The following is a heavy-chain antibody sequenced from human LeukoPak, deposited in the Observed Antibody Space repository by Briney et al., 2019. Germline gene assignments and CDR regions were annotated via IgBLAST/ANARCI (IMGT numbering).Heavy chain of an antibody. D-gene: IGHD3-10*01. V-gene: IGHV4-59*08. J-gene: IGHJ4*02. Sequence: PSETLSLTCTVSGGSISSYYWSWIRQPPGKGLEWIGYIYYSGSTNYNPSLKSRVTISVDTSKNQFSLKLSSVTAADTAVYYCARQMVRGVMGFDYWGQGTLVTVSS. CDR2: IYYSGST. CDR3: ARQMVRGVMGFDY. CDR1: GGSISSYY.